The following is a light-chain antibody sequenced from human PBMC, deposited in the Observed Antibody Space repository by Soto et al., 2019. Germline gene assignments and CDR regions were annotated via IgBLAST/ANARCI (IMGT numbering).Light chain of an antibody. Sequence: EIVLTQSPATLSLSPWERATLSCRASQSVDNYLDWYQQKPGQAPRLLIHGASNRASGIPDRFSGSGSGTDFTLTISSLQSEDFVVYYCQQYNNWPRTFGQGTKVDIK. V-gene: IGKV3D-15*01. CDR1: QSVDNY. CDR2: GAS. CDR3: QQYNNWPRT. J-gene: IGKJ1*01.